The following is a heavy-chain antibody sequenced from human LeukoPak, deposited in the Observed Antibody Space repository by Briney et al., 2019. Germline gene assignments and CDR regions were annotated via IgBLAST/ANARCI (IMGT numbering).Heavy chain of an antibody. V-gene: IGHV3-23*01. CDR3: AKSSHAFGAFDI. CDR2: ISGSGGST. Sequence: GGSLRLSCAASGFTFSSYAMSWARQAPGKGLEWVSGISGSGGSTYDAESVKGRFTISRDNSKNTLYLQMNSLRAEDTAVYYCAKSSHAFGAFDIWGLGTMVTVSS. J-gene: IGHJ3*02. D-gene: IGHD3-16*01. CDR1: GFTFSSYA.